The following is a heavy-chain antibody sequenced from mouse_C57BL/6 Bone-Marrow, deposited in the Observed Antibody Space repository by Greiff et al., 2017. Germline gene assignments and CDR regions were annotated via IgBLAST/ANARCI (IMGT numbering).Heavy chain of an antibody. Sequence: QVTLKVSGAELVKPGASVKISCKASGYAFSSYWMNWVKQRPGKGLEWIGQIYPGDGDTNYNGKFKGKATLTADKSSSTAYMQLSSLTSEDSAVYFCARGIYYGSSFLDYWGQGTTLTVSS. CDR1: GYAFSSYW. CDR3: ARGIYYGSSFLDY. CDR2: IYPGDGDT. D-gene: IGHD1-1*01. J-gene: IGHJ2*01. V-gene: IGHV1-80*01.